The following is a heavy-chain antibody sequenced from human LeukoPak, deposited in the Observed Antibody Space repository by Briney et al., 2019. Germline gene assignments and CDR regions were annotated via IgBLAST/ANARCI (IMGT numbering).Heavy chain of an antibody. J-gene: IGHJ4*02. CDR1: GFTVSGTC. Sequence: PGGSLRLPCAVSGFTVSGTCMSWVRQAPGKGLEWVSVIYSGGNTYYSDSVKGRFAISRDTSKNTLYLQMNSLRAEDTAVYYCARALYSGHADLFDSWGPGNLVTVSS. CDR2: IYSGGNT. V-gene: IGHV3-66*01. D-gene: IGHD5-12*01. CDR3: ARALYSGHADLFDS.